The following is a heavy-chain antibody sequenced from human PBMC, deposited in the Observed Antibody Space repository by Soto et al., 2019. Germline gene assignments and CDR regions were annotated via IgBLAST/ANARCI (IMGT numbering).Heavy chain of an antibody. J-gene: IGHJ5*02. D-gene: IGHD2-2*02. V-gene: IGHV4-38-2*01. CDR1: GYSISSGYY. Sequence: SETLSLTCAVSGYSISSGYYWGWIRQPPGRGLEWIGSIYHSGSTYYNPSLKSRVTISVDTSKNQFSLKLSSVTAADTAVYYCARVFQSYIVVVPAAIPRDNWFDPWGQGTLVTVSS. CDR2: IYHSGST. CDR3: ARVFQSYIVVVPAAIPRDNWFDP.